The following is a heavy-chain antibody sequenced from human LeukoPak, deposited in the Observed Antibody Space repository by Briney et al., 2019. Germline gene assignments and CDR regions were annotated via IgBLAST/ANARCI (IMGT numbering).Heavy chain of an antibody. CDR2: VDPEDGET. J-gene: IGHJ4*02. D-gene: IGHD5-12*01. CDR1: GYTLTDYY. V-gene: IGHV1-69-2*01. CDR3: ATESGLPFDY. Sequence: ASVKISCKVSGYTLTDYYLHWVQQAPGKGLEWMGLVDPEDGETIYAEKFQGRVTITADTSTDTAYMELSSLRSEDTAVYYCATESGLPFDYWGQGTLVTVSS.